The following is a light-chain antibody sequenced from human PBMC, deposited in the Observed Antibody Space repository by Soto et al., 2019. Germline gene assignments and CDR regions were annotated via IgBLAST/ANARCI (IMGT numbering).Light chain of an antibody. CDR2: STN. V-gene: IGLV1-47*02. CDR1: SSNIGSNY. J-gene: IGLJ2*01. Sequence: QSVLTQPPSASGTPGQRVIIPCSGSSSNIGSNYVYWYQQFPGTAPKLLMFSTNQRPSGVPDRFSGSKSGTSASLAITGLRSEDEADYYCATWDDSLSVVVFGGGTQLTVL. CDR3: ATWDDSLSVVV.